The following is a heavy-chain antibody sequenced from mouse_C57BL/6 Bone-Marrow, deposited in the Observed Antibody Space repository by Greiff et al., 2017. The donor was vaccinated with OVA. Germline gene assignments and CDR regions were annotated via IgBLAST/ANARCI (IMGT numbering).Heavy chain of an antibody. J-gene: IGHJ3*01. CDR3: ARAPLYYGSSYGFAY. Sequence: QVQLKQSGAELARPGASVKLSCKASGYTFTSYGISWVKQRTGQGLEWIGEIYPRSGNNYYNEKFKGKATLTADKSSSTAYMELRSLTSEDSAVYFCARAPLYYGSSYGFAYWGQGTLVTVSA. V-gene: IGHV1-81*01. CDR1: GYTFTSYG. CDR2: IYPRSGNN. D-gene: IGHD1-1*01.